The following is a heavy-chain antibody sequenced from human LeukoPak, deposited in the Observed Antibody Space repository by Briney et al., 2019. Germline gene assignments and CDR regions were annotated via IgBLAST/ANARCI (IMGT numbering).Heavy chain of an antibody. CDR1: GFTFSSYA. CDR2: IRYDGSNK. D-gene: IGHD5-12*01. Sequence: GGSLRLSCAASGFTFSSYAMHWVRQAPGKGLEWVAFIRYDGSNKYYADSVKGRFTISRDNSKNTLYLQMNSLRAEDTAVYYCAKDRGVATSRNYYFDYWGQGTLVTVSS. J-gene: IGHJ4*02. CDR3: AKDRGVATSRNYYFDY. V-gene: IGHV3-30*02.